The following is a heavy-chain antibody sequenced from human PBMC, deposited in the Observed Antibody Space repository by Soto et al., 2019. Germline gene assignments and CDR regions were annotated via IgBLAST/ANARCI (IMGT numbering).Heavy chain of an antibody. CDR3: ARGAGTWFGATGVYGMDV. CDR2: INHSGST. J-gene: IGHJ6*02. V-gene: IGHV4-34*01. D-gene: IGHD3-10*01. Sequence: SETLSLTCAVYGGSFSGYYWSWIRQPPGKGLEWIGEINHSGSTNYNPSLKSRVTISVDTSKNQFSLKLSSVTAADTAVYYCARGAGTWFGATGVYGMDVWGQGTTVTSP. CDR1: GGSFSGYY.